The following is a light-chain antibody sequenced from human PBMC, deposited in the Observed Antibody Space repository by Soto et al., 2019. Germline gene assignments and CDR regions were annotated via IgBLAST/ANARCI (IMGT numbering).Light chain of an antibody. Sequence: HGSLHINDCVNWYQQKPGKAPKLLIYDAATLETGVPSRFSGSGSGRHCTFPISSRQPEEFATYNCLQYDSLYSVGSGTKVDIK. CDR1: LHINDC. CDR2: DAA. CDR3: LQYDSLYS. J-gene: IGKJ3*01. V-gene: IGKV1-33*01.